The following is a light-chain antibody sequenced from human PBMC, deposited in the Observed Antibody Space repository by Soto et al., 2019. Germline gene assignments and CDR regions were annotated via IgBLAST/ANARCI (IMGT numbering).Light chain of an antibody. J-gene: IGKJ1*01. CDR1: QGISSY. CDR2: AAS. Sequence: DIQFTQSPSFLSASVRDRVTITCRASQGISSYLAWYPQKPGKAPKLLIYAASTLQSGVPSRSSGRGSGTEFTLTISHLQPDDFATYYCQQYNSYSFGQGTKVDIK. V-gene: IGKV1-9*01. CDR3: QQYNSYS.